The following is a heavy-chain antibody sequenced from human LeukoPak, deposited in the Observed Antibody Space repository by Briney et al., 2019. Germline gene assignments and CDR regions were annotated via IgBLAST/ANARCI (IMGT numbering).Heavy chain of an antibody. CDR2: ISYDGSNK. V-gene: IGHV3-30*04. CDR3: ARDVAPAAMPYYYYYYYMDV. Sequence: PGGSLRLSCAASGFTFSSYAMHWVRQAPGKGLEWVAVISYDGSNKYYADSVKGRFTISRDNSKNTLYLQMNSLRAEDTAVYYCARDVAPAAMPYYYYYYYMDVWGKGTTVTVSS. CDR1: GFTFSSYA. D-gene: IGHD2-2*01. J-gene: IGHJ6*03.